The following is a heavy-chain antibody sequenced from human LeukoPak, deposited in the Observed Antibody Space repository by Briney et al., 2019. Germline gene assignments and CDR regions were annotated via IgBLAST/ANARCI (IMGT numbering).Heavy chain of an antibody. CDR2: INPNSGGT. J-gene: IGHJ4*02. CDR3: ARGEGYYDSSGYTY. D-gene: IGHD3-22*01. Sequence: GASVKVSCKASGYTFTGYYMHWVRQAPGQGLEWMGRINPNSGGTNYAQKFQGRVTMTRDTSISTAYMELSRLRSDDTAVYYCARGEGYYDSSGYTYWGQGTLVTVSS. CDR1: GYTFTGYY. V-gene: IGHV1-2*06.